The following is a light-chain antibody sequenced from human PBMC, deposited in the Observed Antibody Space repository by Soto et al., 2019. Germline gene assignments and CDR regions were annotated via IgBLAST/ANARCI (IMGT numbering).Light chain of an antibody. V-gene: IGKV3-20*01. J-gene: IGKJ1*01. CDR2: STS. Sequence: EIVLTQSPGTLSLSPGERATLSCRASQSVSSNYLAWYRLKPGKSPSLLIYSTSIRAAGIPARFSGSGSGTEFTLTISILEPEDVAVYYCQQYGYSPVTFGQGTKVEIK. CDR1: QSVSSNY. CDR3: QQYGYSPVT.